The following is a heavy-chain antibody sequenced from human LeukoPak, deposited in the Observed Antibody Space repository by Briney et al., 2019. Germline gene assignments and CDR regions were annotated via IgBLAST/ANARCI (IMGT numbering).Heavy chain of an antibody. J-gene: IGHJ4*02. Sequence: SETLSLTCTVSGGSISSSSYYWGWIRQPPGKGLEWIGSIYYSGSTYYNPSLKSRLTISVDTSKNQFSLKLSSVAAADTAVYYCAREYYDSSGYPLAPFDYWGQGTLVTVSS. CDR3: AREYYDSSGYPLAPFDY. CDR1: GGSISSSSYY. D-gene: IGHD3-22*01. V-gene: IGHV4-39*07. CDR2: IYYSGST.